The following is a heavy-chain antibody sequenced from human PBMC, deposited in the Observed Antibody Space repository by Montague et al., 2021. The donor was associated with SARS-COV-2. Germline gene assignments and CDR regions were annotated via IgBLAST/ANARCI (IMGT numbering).Heavy chain of an antibody. J-gene: IGHJ4*02. CDR2: IDWDDDK. CDR1: GFSLSTSGMC. V-gene: IGHV2-70*01. CDR3: ARTLHDILTGYYSFDY. Sequence: PALVKPTQTLTLTCTFSGFSLSTSGMCVSWIRQPPGKALEWLALIDWDDDKYYSTSLKTRLTISKDTSKNQVVLTMTNMDPVDTATYYFARTLHDILTGYYSFDYWGQETLVTVSS. D-gene: IGHD3-9*01.